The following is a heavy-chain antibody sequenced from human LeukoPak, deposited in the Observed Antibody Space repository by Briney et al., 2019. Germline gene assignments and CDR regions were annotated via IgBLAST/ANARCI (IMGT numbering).Heavy chain of an antibody. Sequence: PGGSLRLSCAASTFTFSSYGMHWVRQAPGKGLEWVAVISYDGSNKYYADSVKGRFTISRDNSKNTLYLQMNSLRAEDTAVYYCAKAPFRLELFLFDYWGQGTLVTVSS. V-gene: IGHV3-30*18. J-gene: IGHJ4*02. CDR2: ISYDGSNK. D-gene: IGHD1-7*01. CDR3: AKAPFRLELFLFDY. CDR1: TFTFSSYG.